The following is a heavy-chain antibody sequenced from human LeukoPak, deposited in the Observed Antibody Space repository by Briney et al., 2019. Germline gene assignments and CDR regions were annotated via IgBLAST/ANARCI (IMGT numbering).Heavy chain of an antibody. CDR3: ARSRAEAGTRDFDY. D-gene: IGHD6-19*01. Sequence: MSSGTLSLTCAVSGDSITSSHWWSWGRQPPGKGLEWIGEVYHSGATNYNPSLKSRVTISLDKSKNDFSLNLSSVTAADTAVYYCARSRAEAGTRDFDYWGQGTLVTVSS. J-gene: IGHJ4*02. CDR2: VYHSGAT. CDR1: GDSITSSHW. V-gene: IGHV4-4*02.